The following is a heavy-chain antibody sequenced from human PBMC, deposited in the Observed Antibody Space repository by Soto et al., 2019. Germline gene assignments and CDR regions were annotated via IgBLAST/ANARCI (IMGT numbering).Heavy chain of an antibody. CDR1: GGTFSSYA. D-gene: IGHD6-6*01. J-gene: IGHJ6*02. V-gene: IGHV1-69*13. CDR3: AQSVALDYYYYGMDV. CDR2: IIPIFGTA. Sequence: GASVKVSCKASGGTFSSYAISWVRQAPGQGLEWMGGIIPIFGTANYAQKFQGRVTITADESTSTAYMELSSLRSEDTAVYYCAQSVALDYYYYGMDVWGQGTTVTVSS.